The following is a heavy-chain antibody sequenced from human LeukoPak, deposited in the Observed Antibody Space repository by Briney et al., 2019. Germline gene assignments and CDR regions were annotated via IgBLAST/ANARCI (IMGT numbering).Heavy chain of an antibody. CDR3: ARASRDGYNQNFDY. Sequence: GESLKISCKGSGYSFTSYWIGWVRQMPGKGLEWMGILYPGDSESRYSPSFQGQVTISADRSISTAYLHWSSLKVSDTAMYYCARASRDGYNQNFDYWGQGTLVTVSS. J-gene: IGHJ4*02. D-gene: IGHD5-24*01. CDR2: LYPGDSES. V-gene: IGHV5-51*01. CDR1: GYSFTSYW.